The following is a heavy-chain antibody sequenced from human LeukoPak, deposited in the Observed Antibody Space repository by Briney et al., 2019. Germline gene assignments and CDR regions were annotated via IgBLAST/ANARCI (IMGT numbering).Heavy chain of an antibody. Sequence: GGSLRLPCAASGFTFSSYAMSWVRQAPGKGLEWISAISGSGGSTYYADSVKGRFTISRDNSKNTLYLQMNSLRAEDTAVYYCAKGGVDTAMVDYFDYWGQGTLVTVSS. CDR3: AKGGVDTAMVDYFDY. V-gene: IGHV3-23*01. J-gene: IGHJ4*02. D-gene: IGHD5-18*01. CDR2: ISGSGGST. CDR1: GFTFSSYA.